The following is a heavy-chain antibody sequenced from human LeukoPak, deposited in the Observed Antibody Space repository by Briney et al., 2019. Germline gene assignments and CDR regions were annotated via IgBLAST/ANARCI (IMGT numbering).Heavy chain of an antibody. CDR1: GSTFTSYD. J-gene: IGHJ4*02. D-gene: IGHD1-7*01. CDR3: ARGRITGTTN. CDR2: INPKSGKT. Sequence: ASVKVSCKASGSTFTSYDINWVRQATGQGLEWMGWINPKSGKTDYAQKFQGRITMTRNTSISTAYMELSSLRSGDTAMYYRARGRITGTTNWGQGTLVTVSS. V-gene: IGHV1-8*01.